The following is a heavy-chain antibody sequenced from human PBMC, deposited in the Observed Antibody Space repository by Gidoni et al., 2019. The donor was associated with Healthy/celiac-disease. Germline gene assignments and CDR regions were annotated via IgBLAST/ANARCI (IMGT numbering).Heavy chain of an antibody. CDR1: GFNFSTYA. V-gene: IGHV3-23*01. J-gene: IGHJ4*02. CDR3: AKGGGGLPWLEIDY. Sequence: EVQLLESGGGLVQPGGSLRLSCATSGFNFSTYAMSWVRQAPGKGLEWVAAISGSGGSTYYADSVKGRFTISRDNSKNTLYLQMNSLRAEDTAVYYCAKGGGGLPWLEIDYWGQGTLVTVSS. CDR2: ISGSGGST. D-gene: IGHD6-19*01.